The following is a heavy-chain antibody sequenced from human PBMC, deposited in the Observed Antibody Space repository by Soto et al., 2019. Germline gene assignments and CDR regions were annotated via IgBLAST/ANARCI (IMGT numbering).Heavy chain of an antibody. CDR2: IGSSSRYI. CDR3: AAPPAIPYYYHYYMDV. V-gene: IGHV3-21*01. Sequence: GGSLRLSCVASGLTFSSHSMNWVRQAPGKGLEWVASIGSSSRYIYYAESVEGRFTISRDNAANSLFLQMNSLRAEDTAVYYCAAPPAIPYYYHYYMDVWGKGTTVTVSS. J-gene: IGHJ6*03. D-gene: IGHD2-2*01. CDR1: GLTFSSHS.